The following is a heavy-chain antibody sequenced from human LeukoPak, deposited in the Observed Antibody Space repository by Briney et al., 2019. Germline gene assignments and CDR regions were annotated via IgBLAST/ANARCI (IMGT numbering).Heavy chain of an antibody. D-gene: IGHD3-10*01. CDR2: IRGDGGTI. CDR1: GFTFSNYV. V-gene: IGHV3-23*01. CDR3: AKMMTVVRGLSNRDMDL. J-gene: IGHJ6*02. Sequence: PGGSLRLSCAASGFTFSNYVMAWVRQAPGKGLEWVLVIRGDGGTIYDADSVKGRFTISRDNSKNSLYLQMNSLRVADTADYYCAKMMTVVRGLSNRDMDLGGQGTTVSVSS.